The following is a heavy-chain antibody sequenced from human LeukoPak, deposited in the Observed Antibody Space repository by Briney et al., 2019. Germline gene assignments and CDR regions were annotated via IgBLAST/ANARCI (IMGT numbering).Heavy chain of an antibody. CDR1: GGTFSSYA. CDR3: ARDQRDSDHWYYYGMDV. D-gene: IGHD6-25*01. Sequence: GASVKVSCKASGGTFSSYAISWVRQAPGQGLEWMGRIIPIFGIANYAQKFQGRVTITADKSTSTAYMELSSLRSEDTAVYYCARDQRDSDHWYYYGMDVWGQGTTVTVSS. J-gene: IGHJ6*02. CDR2: IIPIFGIA. V-gene: IGHV1-69*04.